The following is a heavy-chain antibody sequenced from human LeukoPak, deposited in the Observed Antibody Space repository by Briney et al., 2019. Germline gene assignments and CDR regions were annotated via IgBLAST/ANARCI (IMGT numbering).Heavy chain of an antibody. J-gene: IGHJ5*02. CDR1: GGSFSGYY. CDR3: ARGSRYYYGSGSYYNPLNWFDP. V-gene: IGHV4-34*01. D-gene: IGHD3-10*01. CDR2: INHSGST. Sequence: SETLSLTCAVYGGSFSGYYWSWIRQPPGKGLEWIGEINHSGSTNYNPSLKSRVTISVDTSKNQFSLKLSSVTAADTAVCYCARGSRYYYGSGSYYNPLNWFDPWGQGTLVTVSS.